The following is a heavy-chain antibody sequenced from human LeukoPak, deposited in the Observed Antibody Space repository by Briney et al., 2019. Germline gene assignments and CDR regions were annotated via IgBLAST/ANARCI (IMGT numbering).Heavy chain of an antibody. D-gene: IGHD3-22*01. CDR1: GFTFSSYG. CDR3: AKEGYYYDSSGYNYYYGMDV. J-gene: IGHJ6*02. CDR2: ISYDGSNK. Sequence: GRSLRLSCAASGFTFSSYGMRWVRQAPGKGLGWVAVISYDGSNKYYADSVKGRFTISRDNSKNTLYLQMNSLRAEDTAVYYCAKEGYYYDSSGYNYYYGMDVWGQGTTVTVSS. V-gene: IGHV3-30*18.